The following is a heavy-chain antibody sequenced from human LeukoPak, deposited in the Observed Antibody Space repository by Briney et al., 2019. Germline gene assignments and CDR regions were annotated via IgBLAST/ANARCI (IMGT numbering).Heavy chain of an antibody. D-gene: IGHD7-27*01. J-gene: IGHJ3*02. Sequence: GGSLRLSCAASGFTFSSYGMHWVRQAPGKGLEWVALIWYHGSDENYADSVKGRFTISGDNTRNTLYLQINSLRAEDTAVYFCARENWEFDRGAFDIWGQGTQVIVSS. CDR1: GFTFSSYG. CDR3: ARENWEFDRGAFDI. V-gene: IGHV3-33*08. CDR2: IWYHGSDE.